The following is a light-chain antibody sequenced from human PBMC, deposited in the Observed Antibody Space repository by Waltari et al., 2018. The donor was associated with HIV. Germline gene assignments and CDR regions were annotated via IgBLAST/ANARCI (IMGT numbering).Light chain of an antibody. CDR2: GNT. CDR3: ASHAGSKDV. CDR1: SSTIGADYD. Sequence: QSMLTQPPSVSGAPGQRVTISCTGSSSTIGADYDVHWYQQIPGTAPKLLISGNTNRPSGVPDRFSASKSGTSASLTISGLHAEDEADYYCASHAGSKDVFGGGTRLTVL. V-gene: IGLV1-40*01. J-gene: IGLJ2*01.